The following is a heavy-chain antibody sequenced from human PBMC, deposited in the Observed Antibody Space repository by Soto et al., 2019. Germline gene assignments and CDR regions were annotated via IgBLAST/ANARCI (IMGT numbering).Heavy chain of an antibody. J-gene: IGHJ4*02. D-gene: IGHD2-21*02. CDR3: ARALILVSVTLHENHFDF. CDR1: VGTFSNSG. Sequence: SVKVSCKESVGTFSNSGISWVRQAPGQGLQWMGGIIPIFATTNYAQKLQGRITIIADESTNTVYMELSNLRSADTGVYYCARALILVSVTLHENHFDFWAQRSLVIVSA. V-gene: IGHV1-69*13. CDR2: IIPIFATT.